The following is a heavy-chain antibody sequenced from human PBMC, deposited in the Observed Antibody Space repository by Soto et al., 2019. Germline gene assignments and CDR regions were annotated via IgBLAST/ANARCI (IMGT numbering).Heavy chain of an antibody. D-gene: IGHD2-2*01. Sequence: PSETLSLTCTVSGGSISSGGYYWSWIRQHPGKGLEWIGYIYYSGSTYYNPSLKSRVTISVDTSKNQFSLKLSSVTAADTAVYYCARDLRGYCSSTSCYANWFDPWGQGTLVTVSS. J-gene: IGHJ5*02. V-gene: IGHV4-31*03. CDR1: GGSISSGGYY. CDR2: IYYSGST. CDR3: ARDLRGYCSSTSCYANWFDP.